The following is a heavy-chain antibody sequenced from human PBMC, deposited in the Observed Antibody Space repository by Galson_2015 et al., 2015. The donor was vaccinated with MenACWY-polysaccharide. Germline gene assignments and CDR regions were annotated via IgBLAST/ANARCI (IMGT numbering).Heavy chain of an antibody. CDR3: AREPNVAVVTRFDY. CDR2: IKQDGSGK. J-gene: IGHJ4*02. V-gene: IGHV3-7*01. CDR1: GFIFSSCW. Sequence: SLRLSCAASGFIFSSCWMSWVRQAPGKGLEWVANIKQDGSGKYYVDSVKGRFTISRDNAKDSLYLRMNTLRVEDTGVYFCAREPNVAVVTRFDYWGQGTLVTVSS. D-gene: IGHD5-18*01.